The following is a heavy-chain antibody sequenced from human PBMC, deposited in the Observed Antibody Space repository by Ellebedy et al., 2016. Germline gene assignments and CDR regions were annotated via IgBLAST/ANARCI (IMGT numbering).Heavy chain of an antibody. Sequence: SETLSLTCTVSGGSISSSNYYWGWIRQPPGKGLEWIGSIYYSGSTYYNPSLKSRVTISVDTSKNQFSLKLSSVTAADTAVYYCARLSYGYRGEYWGQGTLVTVSS. V-gene: IGHV4-39*07. CDR3: ARLSYGYRGEY. D-gene: IGHD5-18*01. CDR1: GGSISSSNYY. J-gene: IGHJ4*02. CDR2: IYYSGST.